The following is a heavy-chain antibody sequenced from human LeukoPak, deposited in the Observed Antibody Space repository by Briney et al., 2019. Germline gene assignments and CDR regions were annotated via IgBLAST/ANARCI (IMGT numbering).Heavy chain of an antibody. D-gene: IGHD4/OR15-4a*01. CDR2: IKQDGSEK. CDR3: AKSALQDRSTWCEHYDC. CDR1: GFTFSSYW. V-gene: IGHV3-7*01. Sequence: GGSLRLSCAASGFTFSSYWMHWVRQAPGKGLEWVANIKQDGSEKHYVDSVKDRFTISRDNAKSSLYLQMNSLRAEDTAVYYCAKSALQDRSTWCEHYDCWGPGTLVTVSS. J-gene: IGHJ4*02.